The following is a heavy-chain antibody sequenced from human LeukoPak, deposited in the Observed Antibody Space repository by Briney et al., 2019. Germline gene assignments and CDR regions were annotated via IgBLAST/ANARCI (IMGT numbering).Heavy chain of an antibody. V-gene: IGHV1-2*02. Sequence: ASVKVSCKASGYTFTGYYMHWVRQAPGQGLEWMGWINPNSGGTNYAQKFQGRVTMTRDTSISTAYMELSRLRSDDTAVYYCARVEGIVGATTTGFDPWGQGTLVTVSS. D-gene: IGHD1-26*01. J-gene: IGHJ5*02. CDR3: ARVEGIVGATTTGFDP. CDR2: INPNSGGT. CDR1: GYTFTGYY.